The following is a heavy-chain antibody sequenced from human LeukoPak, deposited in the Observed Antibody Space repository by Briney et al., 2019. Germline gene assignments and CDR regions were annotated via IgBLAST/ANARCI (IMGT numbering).Heavy chain of an antibody. Sequence: ASVKVSCKASGYTFTSNGISWVRQAPGQGLAWMGWISTYNGNTNYAQKFQGRVTMTTDTSTRAAYMELRSLRSDDTAVYYCARDQGAVLMVYAIPDYYMDVWGKGTTVTVSS. CDR3: ARDQGAVLMVYAIPDYYMDV. D-gene: IGHD2-8*01. CDR2: ISTYNGNT. J-gene: IGHJ6*03. V-gene: IGHV1-18*01. CDR1: GYTFTSNG.